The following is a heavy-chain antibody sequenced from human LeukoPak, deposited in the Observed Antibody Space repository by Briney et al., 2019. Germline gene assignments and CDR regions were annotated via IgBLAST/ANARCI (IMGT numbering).Heavy chain of an antibody. J-gene: IGHJ5*02. CDR3: ATSDDAAGTS. V-gene: IGHV3-7*01. CDR2: INQNGGVK. Sequence: GGSLRLSCAASGFTFSIYWMSWVRQAPGKGLDWVANINQNGGVKHYVDSVKGRFTISRDNAKNSLYLQMTSLRADDTAVYYCATSDDAAGTSWGQGTLVTVSS. CDR1: GFTFSIYW. D-gene: IGHD6-25*01.